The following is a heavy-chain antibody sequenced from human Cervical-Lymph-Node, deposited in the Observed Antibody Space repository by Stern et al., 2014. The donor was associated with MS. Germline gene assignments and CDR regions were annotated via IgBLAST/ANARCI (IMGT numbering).Heavy chain of an antibody. CDR1: GGSFSGYY. J-gene: IGHJ6*02. CDR3: ARVHEGYVDYYYYYGMDV. CDR2: INHSGST. D-gene: IGHD2-15*01. V-gene: IGHV4-34*01. Sequence: QVQLQQWGAGLLKPSETLSLTCAVYGGSFSGYYWSWIRQTPGKGLEWIGEINHSGSTTYYPSLNSRVTISVAHTKNQFSLKLSSVTAADTAVYYCARVHEGYVDYYYYYGMDVWGQGTTVTVSS.